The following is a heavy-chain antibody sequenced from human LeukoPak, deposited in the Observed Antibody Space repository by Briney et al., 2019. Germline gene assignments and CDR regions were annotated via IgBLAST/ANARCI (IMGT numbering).Heavy chain of an antibody. CDR2: IYYSGST. V-gene: IGHV4-34*01. CDR1: GGSFSGYY. J-gene: IGHJ4*02. Sequence: SETLSLTCAVYGGSFSGYYWSWIRQPPGKGLEWIGSIYYSGSTYYNPSLKSRVTISVDTSKNQFSLKLSSVTAADTAVYYCASAIETYYYGSGSPNFDYWGQGTLVTVSS. D-gene: IGHD3-10*01. CDR3: ASAIETYYYGSGSPNFDY.